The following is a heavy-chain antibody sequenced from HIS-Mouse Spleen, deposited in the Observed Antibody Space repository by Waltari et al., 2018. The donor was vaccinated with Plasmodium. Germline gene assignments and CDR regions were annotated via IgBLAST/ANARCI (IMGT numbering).Heavy chain of an antibody. J-gene: IGHJ4*02. V-gene: IGHV3-30*18. D-gene: IGHD6-6*01. CDR1: GFTFGSYG. Sequence: QVQLVESGGGVVQPGRSLRLSCAASGFTFGSYGMHWVRQDPGKGVELVTVISDDGSNRSYADSVKGRFTISRDNSKNTLYLQMNSLRAEDTAVYYCAKILSYSSSPEDYWGQGTLVTVSS. CDR3: AKILSYSSSPEDY. CDR2: ISDDGSNR.